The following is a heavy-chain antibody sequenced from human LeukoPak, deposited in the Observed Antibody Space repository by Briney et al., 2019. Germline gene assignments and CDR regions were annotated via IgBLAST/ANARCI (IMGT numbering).Heavy chain of an antibody. CDR2: INSDGSST. J-gene: IGHJ4*02. V-gene: IGHV3-74*01. CDR1: GFTFSSYW. CDR3: ARHDDYGDYEPIDY. Sequence: GGSLRLSCAASGFTFSSYWMHWVRQAPGKGLVWVSRINSDGSSTSYADSVKGRFTISRDNAKNTLYLQMNSLGAEDTAVYYCARHDDYGDYEPIDYWGQGTLVTVSS. D-gene: IGHD4-17*01.